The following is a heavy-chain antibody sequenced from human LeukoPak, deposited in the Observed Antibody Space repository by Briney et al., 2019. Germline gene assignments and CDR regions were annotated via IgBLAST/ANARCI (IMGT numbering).Heavy chain of an antibody. CDR3: ARDNYGTLDY. D-gene: IGHD4-17*01. CDR1: GYTFTGYY. V-gene: IGHV1-2*02. Sequence: ASVKVSCKASGYTFTGYYMHWVRQAPGQGLEWMGWTSPKSGDRKCTQKFQGRVTMTRDTSISTVYMELDRLTFDDTAVYFCARDNYGTLDYWGQGSLVTVSS. CDR2: TSPKSGDR. J-gene: IGHJ4*02.